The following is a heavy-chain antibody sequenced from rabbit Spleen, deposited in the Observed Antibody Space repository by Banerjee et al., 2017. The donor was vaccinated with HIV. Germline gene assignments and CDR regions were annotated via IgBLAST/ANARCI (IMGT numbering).Heavy chain of an antibody. CDR3: VRDQAWMLDL. Sequence: QSLEESGGGLVQPGGSLKLSCKASGFDFSTYSMSWVRQAPGKGLEWIGYIDPIFSSTHYASWVNGRFTISRDNAQNTVFLQLNSLTAADTATYFCVRDQAWMLDLWGPGTLVTVS. J-gene: IGHJ4*01. CDR2: IDPIFSST. V-gene: IGHV1S7*01. CDR1: GFDFSTYS. D-gene: IGHD6-1*01.